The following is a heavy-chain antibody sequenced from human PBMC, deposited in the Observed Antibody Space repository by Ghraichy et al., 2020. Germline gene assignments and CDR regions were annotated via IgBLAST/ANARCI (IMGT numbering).Heavy chain of an antibody. Sequence: GGSLRLSCAASGFTFSSYWMHWVRQAPGKGLVWVSRINSDGSSTSYADSVKGRFTISRDNAKNTLYLQMNSLRAEDTAVYYCARDGVGATLYYYYYYGMDVWGQGTTVTVSS. J-gene: IGHJ6*02. CDR3: ARDGVGATLYYYYYYGMDV. D-gene: IGHD1-26*01. CDR1: GFTFSSYW. V-gene: IGHV3-74*01. CDR2: INSDGSST.